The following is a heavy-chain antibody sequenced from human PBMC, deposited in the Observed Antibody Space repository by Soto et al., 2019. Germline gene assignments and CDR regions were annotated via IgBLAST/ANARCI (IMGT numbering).Heavy chain of an antibody. J-gene: IGHJ4*02. D-gene: IGHD3-22*01. CDR2: MNPNSGNT. Sequence: QVQLVQSGAEVKKPGASVKVSCKASGYTFTSYDINWVRQATGQGLEWMGWMNPNSGNTGYAQKFQGRVTMTRSTSINTAHMELSSLRSEDTAVYYCARGGYYYDSSAYYRPFDYWGQGTLVTVSS. CDR3: ARGGYYYDSSAYYRPFDY. CDR1: GYTFTSYD. V-gene: IGHV1-8*01.